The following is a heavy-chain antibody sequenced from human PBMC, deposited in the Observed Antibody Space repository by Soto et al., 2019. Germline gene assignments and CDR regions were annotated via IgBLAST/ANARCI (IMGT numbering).Heavy chain of an antibody. CDR3: ARERGGYGLFDS. CDR2: IYPSGMP. J-gene: IGHJ4*02. D-gene: IGHD5-18*01. V-gene: IGHV4-30-2*01. CDR1: GGSISNAAYS. Sequence: QLQLQESGSGLVKPSHTLSLTCTVSGGSISNAAYSWSWIRQPPGKGLEWIGYIYPSGMPFYNPSLRSRVTISIDRSNDQISLNLKSVTAADTAVYYCARERGGYGLFDSWGQGTLVTVSS.